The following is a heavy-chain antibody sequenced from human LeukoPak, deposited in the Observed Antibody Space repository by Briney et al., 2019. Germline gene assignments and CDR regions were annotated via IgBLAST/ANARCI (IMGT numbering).Heavy chain of an antibody. D-gene: IGHD3-22*01. Sequence: ASVKVSCKVSGYTLTELSMHWVRQAPGKGLEWMGGFDPEDGETLYAQKFQGRVTMTEDTSTDTAYMELSSLRSEDTAVYYCATDYYYDSSGSYYTVDCWGQGTLVTVSS. CDR2: FDPEDGET. V-gene: IGHV1-24*01. CDR3: ATDYYYDSSGSYYTVDC. J-gene: IGHJ4*02. CDR1: GYTLTELS.